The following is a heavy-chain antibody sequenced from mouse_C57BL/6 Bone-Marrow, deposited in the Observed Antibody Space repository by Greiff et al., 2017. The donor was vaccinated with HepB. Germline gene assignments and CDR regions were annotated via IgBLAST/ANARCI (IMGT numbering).Heavy chain of an antibody. D-gene: IGHD1-1*01. CDR1: GYTFTSYW. CDR3: ARYDYGSGVDY. J-gene: IGHJ2*01. CDR2: IDPSDSYT. Sequence: QVQLQQPGAELVMPGASVKLSCKASGYTFTSYWMHWVKQRPGQGLEWIGEIDPSDSYTNYNQKFKGKSTLTVDKSSSTAYMQLSSLTSEDSAVYYCARYDYGSGVDYWGQGTTLTVSS. V-gene: IGHV1-69*01.